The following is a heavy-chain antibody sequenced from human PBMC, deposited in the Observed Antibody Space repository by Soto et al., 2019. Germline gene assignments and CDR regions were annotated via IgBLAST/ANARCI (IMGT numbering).Heavy chain of an antibody. J-gene: IGHJ4*02. Sequence: ASVKVSCKVSGYTLTELSMHWVRQAPGKGLEWMGGFDPEDGETIYAQKFQGRVTMTEDTSTDTAYMELSSLRSEDTAVYYCAKIYDYGDNQRGVSGGGFDFWGQGTLVTVSS. CDR2: FDPEDGET. CDR3: AKIYDYGDNQRGVSGGGFDF. V-gene: IGHV1-24*01. CDR1: GYTLTELS. D-gene: IGHD4-17*01.